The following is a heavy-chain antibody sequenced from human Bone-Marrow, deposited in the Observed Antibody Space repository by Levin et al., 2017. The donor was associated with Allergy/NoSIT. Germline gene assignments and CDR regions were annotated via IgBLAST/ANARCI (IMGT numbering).Heavy chain of an antibody. Sequence: GESLKISCASSGFTFGSYAMTWVRQAPGKGLEWVSDISALGGSIKYADSVKGRFTISRDNSKNTLDLQMNRLRVEDTAVYYCAKRQRGKDSGYYYGMDVWGKGTTVTVSS. CDR3: AKRQRGKDSGYYYGMDV. CDR1: GFTFGSYA. J-gene: IGHJ6*04. V-gene: IGHV3-23*01. CDR2: ISALGGSI. D-gene: IGHD3-3*01.